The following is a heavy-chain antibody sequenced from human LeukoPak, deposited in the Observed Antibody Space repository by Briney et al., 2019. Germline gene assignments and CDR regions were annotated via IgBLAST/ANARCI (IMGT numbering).Heavy chain of an antibody. J-gene: IGHJ4*02. D-gene: IGHD4-23*01. CDR2: ISSSSSYI. V-gene: IGHV3-21*01. CDR3: ASLILGDYGGNY. Sequence: PGRSLRLSCAASGFTFDDYAMHWVRQAPGKGLEWVSSISSSSSYIYYADSVKGRFTISRDNAKSSLYLQMNSLRAEDTAVYYCASLILGDYGGNYWGQGTLVTVSS. CDR1: GFTFDDYA.